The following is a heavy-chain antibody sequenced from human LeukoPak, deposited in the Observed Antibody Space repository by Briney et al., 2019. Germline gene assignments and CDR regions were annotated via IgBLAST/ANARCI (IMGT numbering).Heavy chain of an antibody. CDR3: ARGFPADYGGNSPFDY. CDR1: GGSFSGYY. CDR2: INHSGST. V-gene: IGHV4-34*01. D-gene: IGHD4-23*01. J-gene: IGHJ4*02. Sequence: SETLSLTCAVYGGSFSGYYWSWIRQPPGKGLEWIGEINHSGSTSYNPSLKSRVTISVDTSKNQFSLKLSSVTAADTAVYYCARGFPADYGGNSPFDYWGQGTLVTVSS.